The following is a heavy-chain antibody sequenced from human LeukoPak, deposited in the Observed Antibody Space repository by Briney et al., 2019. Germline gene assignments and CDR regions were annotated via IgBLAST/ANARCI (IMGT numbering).Heavy chain of an antibody. CDR1: GFMFSNYD. Sequence: GGSLRLSCVASGFMFSNYDMKWVRQAPGKGLEWISCVRTSGETTYSADSVKGRFSISRDNAQNSLYLQMNSLRVEDTAIYYCARRGPTDFDYWGQGTLVTVSS. V-gene: IGHV3-48*03. CDR2: VRTSGETT. CDR3: ARRGPTDFDY. J-gene: IGHJ4*02.